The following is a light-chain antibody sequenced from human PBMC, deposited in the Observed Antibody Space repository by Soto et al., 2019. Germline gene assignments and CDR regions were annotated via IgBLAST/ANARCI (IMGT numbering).Light chain of an antibody. CDR3: SSYSGSSTLNYV. V-gene: IGLV2-14*01. Sequence: QSALTQPASVSGSPGQSITISCTGTSSDVGGYNYVSWYQQHPGKAPKLMIYEVSNRPSGVSNRFSGSKSGNTASLTISGLQAEDEADYYCSSYSGSSTLNYVFGTGTKLTVL. CDR2: EVS. CDR1: SSDVGGYNY. J-gene: IGLJ1*01.